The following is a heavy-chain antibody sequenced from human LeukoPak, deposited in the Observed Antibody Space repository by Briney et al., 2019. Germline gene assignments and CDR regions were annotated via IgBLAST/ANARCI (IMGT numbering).Heavy chain of an antibody. J-gene: IGHJ3*02. CDR3: ARNRHTGSYYSGFDI. CDR2: IYHGGST. CDR1: GYSISSGYY. Sequence: SETLSLICTVSGYSISSGYYWGWIRPPPGKGLDWIGSIYHGGSTYYNPSLKSRVTISADTSKNLFSLNLSSVTAADTAVYYCARNRHTGSYYSGFDIWGQGTMVTVSS. V-gene: IGHV4-38-2*02. D-gene: IGHD1-26*01.